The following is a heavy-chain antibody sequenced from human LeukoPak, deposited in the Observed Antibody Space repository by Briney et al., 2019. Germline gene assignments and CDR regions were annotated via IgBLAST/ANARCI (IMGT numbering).Heavy chain of an antibody. CDR1: GFTFSSYG. Sequence: GGSLRLSCAASGFTFSSYGMHWIRQAPGKGLEWVAVIWYDGSNKYYADSVKGRFTISRDNSKNSLYLQMNSLRADDTAVYYCARRFCSSTTCSFDYWGQGTLVTVSS. CDR2: IWYDGSNK. D-gene: IGHD2-2*01. J-gene: IGHJ4*02. CDR3: ARRFCSSTTCSFDY. V-gene: IGHV3-33*01.